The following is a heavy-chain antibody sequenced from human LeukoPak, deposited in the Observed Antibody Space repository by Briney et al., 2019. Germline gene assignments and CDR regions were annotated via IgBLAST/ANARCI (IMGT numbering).Heavy chain of an antibody. CDR1: GGTFSSYA. D-gene: IGHD5-12*01. CDR2: IIPIFGTA. J-gene: IGHJ5*02. CDR3: AKSGYDFGGWFDP. Sequence: ASVKVSCKASGGTFSSYAISWVRQAPGQGLEWMGGIIPIFGTANYAQKFQGRVTITADESTSTAYMELSSLRAEDTAVYYCAKSGYDFGGWFDPWGQGTLVTVSS. V-gene: IGHV1-69*13.